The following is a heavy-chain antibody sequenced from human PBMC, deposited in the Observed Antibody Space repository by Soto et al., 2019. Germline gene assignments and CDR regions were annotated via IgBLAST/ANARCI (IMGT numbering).Heavy chain of an antibody. D-gene: IGHD3-22*01. CDR1: GDSISSRDYY. Sequence: PSETLSLTCTVSGDSISSRDYYWTWIRQPPGKGLEWIGYIYYSRSTYYNPSLKSRVTISVDTSKNQFSLKLSSVTAADTAVYYCARYGSSCYGHGYLGQGTLGNVCS. J-gene: IGHJ4*02. V-gene: IGHV4-30-4*01. CDR2: IYYSRST. CDR3: ARYGSSCYGHGY.